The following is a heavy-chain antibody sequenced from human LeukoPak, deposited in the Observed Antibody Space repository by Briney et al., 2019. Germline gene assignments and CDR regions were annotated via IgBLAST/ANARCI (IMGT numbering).Heavy chain of an antibody. Sequence: PGGSLRLSCAASGFTFSSYAMSWVRQAPGKGLEWVSAISGSGGSTYYADSVKGRFTISRDNSKNTLYLQMNSLRAEDTAVYYCARDYVVSEWLRFVYYYYGMDVWGQGTTVTVSS. D-gene: IGHD5-12*01. CDR2: ISGSGGST. CDR3: ARDYVVSEWLRFVYYYYGMDV. CDR1: GFTFSSYA. J-gene: IGHJ6*02. V-gene: IGHV3-23*01.